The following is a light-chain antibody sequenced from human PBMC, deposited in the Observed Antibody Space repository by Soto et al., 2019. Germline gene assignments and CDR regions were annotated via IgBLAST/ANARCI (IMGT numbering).Light chain of an antibody. J-gene: IGLJ1*01. CDR1: SSDVGGYDY. Sequence: QSALTQPASVSGSPGHSITTSCTGTSSDVGGYDYVSWYQQHPGKAPKLMIYDVTNRPSGVSNRFSGSKSGNTASLTISGLQAEDEADYYCISYASINTYVFGTGTKLTVL. CDR3: ISYASINTYV. CDR2: DVT. V-gene: IGLV2-14*01.